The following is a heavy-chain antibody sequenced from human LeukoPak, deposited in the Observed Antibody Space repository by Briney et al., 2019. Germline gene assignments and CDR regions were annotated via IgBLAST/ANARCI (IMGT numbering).Heavy chain of an antibody. Sequence: GESLKISCKGSEYRFADYWIAWVRQVPGQGLEWMGIIYPDDSDTRYSPSFLGQVTISADKSISTAYLQWSSLKASDTAMYYCARPVEMATSPFDYWGQGTLVTVSS. V-gene: IGHV5-51*01. J-gene: IGHJ4*02. CDR3: ARPVEMATSPFDY. CDR2: IYPDDSDT. D-gene: IGHD5-24*01. CDR1: EYRFADYW.